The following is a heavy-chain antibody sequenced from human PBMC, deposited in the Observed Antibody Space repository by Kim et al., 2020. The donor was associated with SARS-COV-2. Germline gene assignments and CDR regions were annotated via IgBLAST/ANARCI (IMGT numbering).Heavy chain of an antibody. J-gene: IGHJ1*01. CDR2: INHDATVK. CDR3: ARDHAWILFDY. Sequence: GGSLRLSCAASGFTFGSDVMHWVRQSPGKGLVWVSRINHDATVKNYADSVKGRFTISKDNAKNTLYLEMNSLRPDDSASYYCARDHAWILFDYWDQGILV. V-gene: IGHV3-74*01. CDR1: GFTFGSDV. D-gene: IGHD3-16*01.